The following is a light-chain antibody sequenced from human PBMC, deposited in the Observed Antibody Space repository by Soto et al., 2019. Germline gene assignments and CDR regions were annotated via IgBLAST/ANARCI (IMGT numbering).Light chain of an antibody. Sequence: LTQPASVSGSPGQSITISCTGTSSDVGSYNLVSWYQQHPGEAPELMIYGGTKRPSGVSIRFSGSKSGNTASLTISGLQAEDEADYYCCSYAGITTYYVFGTGTKVTVL. V-gene: IGLV2-23*01. CDR1: SSDVGSYNL. CDR3: CSYAGITTYYV. J-gene: IGLJ1*01. CDR2: GGT.